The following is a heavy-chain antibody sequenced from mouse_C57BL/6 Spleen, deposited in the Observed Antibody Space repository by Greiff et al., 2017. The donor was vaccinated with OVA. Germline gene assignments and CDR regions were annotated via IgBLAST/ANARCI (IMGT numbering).Heavy chain of an antibody. CDR3: ARGGHYSNYYYMDY. V-gene: IGHV1-52*01. J-gene: IGHJ2*01. CDR1: GYTFTSYW. Sequence: QVQLQQPGAELVRPGSSVKLSCKASGYTFTSYWMHWVQQRPIQGLEWIGNIDPSDSETHYNQKFKDKATLTVDKSSSTAYMQLSSLTSEDSAVYDCARGGHYSNYYYMDYWGQGTTLTVSS. CDR2: IDPSDSET. D-gene: IGHD2-5*01.